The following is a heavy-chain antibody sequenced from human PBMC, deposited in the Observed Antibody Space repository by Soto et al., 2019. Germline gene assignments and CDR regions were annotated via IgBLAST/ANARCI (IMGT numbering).Heavy chain of an antibody. J-gene: IGHJ4*02. D-gene: IGHD4-17*01. CDR2: IVVGSGNT. CDR3: ARTAYGDYALSSY. Sequence: SVKVSCKASGFTFTSSAMQWVRQARGQRLEWIGWIVVGSGNTNYAQKFQERVTITRDMSTSTAYMELSSLRSEDTAVYYCARTAYGDYALSSYWGQGTLVTVSS. CDR1: GFTFTSSA. V-gene: IGHV1-58*02.